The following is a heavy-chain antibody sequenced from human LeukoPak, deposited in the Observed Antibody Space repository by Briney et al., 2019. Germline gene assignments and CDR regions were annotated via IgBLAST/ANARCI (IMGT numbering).Heavy chain of an antibody. D-gene: IGHD1-26*01. Sequence: PGGSLRLFCAASGFTFSRYWMTWVRQAPGKGLEWVANIKQDGTEKYYVDSVKGRFTISRDNAKNSLYLQMNSLRAEDTAVYYCARDSEWGLLRSDYWGQGTLVTVSS. J-gene: IGHJ4*02. CDR1: GFTFSRYW. CDR3: ARDSEWGLLRSDY. V-gene: IGHV3-7*05. CDR2: IKQDGTEK.